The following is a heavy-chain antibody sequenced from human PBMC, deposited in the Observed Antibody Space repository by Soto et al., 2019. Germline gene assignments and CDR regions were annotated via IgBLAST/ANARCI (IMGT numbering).Heavy chain of an antibody. Sequence: GGSLRLSCAASGFTFSSYGMHWVRQAPGKGLEWVAVISYDGSNKYYADSVKGRFTISRDNSKNTLYLQMNSLRAEDTAVYYCAKDFFLYCISTICYAGYYYYGMDVWRQGTSVTVSS. CDR2: ISYDGSNK. CDR3: AKDFFLYCISTICYAGYYYYGMDV. V-gene: IGHV3-30*18. D-gene: IGHD2-2*01. J-gene: IGHJ6*01. CDR1: GFTFSSYG.